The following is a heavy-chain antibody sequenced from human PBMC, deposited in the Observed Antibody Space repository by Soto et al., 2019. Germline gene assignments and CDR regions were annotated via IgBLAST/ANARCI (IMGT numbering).Heavy chain of an antibody. CDR2: ISYDGIHK. V-gene: IGHV3-30*18. CDR1: GFTFSSYG. D-gene: IGHD3-16*02. CDR3: GKDWAEGWGQGLIYDGFDP. Sequence: QVQLVESGGGVVQPGRSLRLTCAASGFTFSSYGIHWVRQAPGKGLEWVTVISYDGIHKFYVDSVKGRFTISRDDSQNMVFLQMNSLRPEDTAVYYCGKDWAEGWGQGLIYDGFDPWGQGTLVTVSS. J-gene: IGHJ5*02.